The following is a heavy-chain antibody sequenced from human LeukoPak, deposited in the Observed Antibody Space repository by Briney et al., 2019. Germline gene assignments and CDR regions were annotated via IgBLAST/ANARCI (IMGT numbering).Heavy chain of an antibody. V-gene: IGHV4-59*12. D-gene: IGHD6-19*01. J-gene: IGHJ4*02. CDR3: ARGRWGAVAGKFDY. Sequence: PSETLSLTCTVSGGSISSYYWSWIRQPPGKGLEWIGYIYYSGSTNYNPSLKSRVTISVDTSKNQFSLKLSSVTAADTAVYYCARGRWGAVAGKFDYWGQGTLVTVSS. CDR1: GGSISSYY. CDR2: IYYSGST.